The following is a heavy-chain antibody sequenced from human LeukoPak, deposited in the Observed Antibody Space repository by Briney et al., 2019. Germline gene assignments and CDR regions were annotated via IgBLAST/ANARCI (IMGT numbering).Heavy chain of an antibody. Sequence: SQTLSLTCTVSGGSISSGGYYWSWIRQPPGKGLEWIGYIYHSGSTYYNPSLKSRVTISVDRSKNQFSLKLSSVTAADTAVYYCARHGPARYRIDAFDIWGQGTMVTVSS. CDR1: GGSISSGGYY. J-gene: IGHJ3*02. V-gene: IGHV4-30-2*02. CDR3: ARHGPARYRIDAFDI. CDR2: IYHSGST. D-gene: IGHD3-16*02.